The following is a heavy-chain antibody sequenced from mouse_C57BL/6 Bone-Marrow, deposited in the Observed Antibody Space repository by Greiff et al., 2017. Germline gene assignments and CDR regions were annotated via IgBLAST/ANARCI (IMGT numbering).Heavy chain of an antibody. V-gene: IGHV5-6*01. CDR1: GFTFSSYG. CDR3: ARGYYNYFDY. Sequence: EVQLVESGGDLVKPGGSLKLSCAASGFTFSSYGMSWVRQTPEKRLEWVATISSGGSYTYYPDSVKGRFTISRDNAKNTLYLQMSSLKSEDTAMYYCARGYYNYFDYWGQGTTLTVSS. J-gene: IGHJ2*01. CDR2: ISSGGSYT. D-gene: IGHD2-3*01.